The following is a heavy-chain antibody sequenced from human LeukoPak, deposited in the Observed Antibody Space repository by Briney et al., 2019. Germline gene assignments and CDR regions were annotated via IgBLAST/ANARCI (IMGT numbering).Heavy chain of an antibody. Sequence: SVKVSCKASGGTFSSYAISWVRQAPGQGLEWMGGITPIFGTANYAQKFQGRVTITADESTSTAYMELSSLRSEDTAVYYCARGRSWYWRFDYWGQGTLVTVSS. V-gene: IGHV1-69*01. J-gene: IGHJ4*02. CDR1: GGTFSSYA. CDR3: ARGRSWYWRFDY. D-gene: IGHD6-13*01. CDR2: ITPIFGTA.